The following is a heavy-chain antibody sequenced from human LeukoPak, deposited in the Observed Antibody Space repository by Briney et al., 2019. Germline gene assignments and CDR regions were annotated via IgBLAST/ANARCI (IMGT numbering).Heavy chain of an antibody. CDR3: AELGITMIGGV. CDR2: ISSSGSTI. D-gene: IGHD3-10*02. CDR1: GFTFGDYA. Sequence: GGSLRLSCTASGFTFGDYAMNWVRQAPGKGLEWVSYISSSGSTIYYANSVKGRFTISRDNAKNSLYLQMNSLRAEDTAVYYCAELGITMIGGVWGKGTTVTISS. J-gene: IGHJ6*04. V-gene: IGHV3-48*03.